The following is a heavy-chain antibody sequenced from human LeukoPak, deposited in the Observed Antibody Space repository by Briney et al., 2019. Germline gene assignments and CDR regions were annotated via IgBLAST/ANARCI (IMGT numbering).Heavy chain of an antibody. J-gene: IGHJ4*02. D-gene: IGHD3-10*01. CDR2: IIPIFGTA. CDR3: ARGPLFYGSGVTYFDD. V-gene: IGHV1-69*05. CDR1: GGTFSNFA. Sequence: SVKVSCKASGGTFSNFAIGWVRQAPGQGLEWMGGIIPIFGTANYAQKFQGRVTIITGESTSTAYMELSSLISEDTAVYYCARGPLFYGSGVTYFDDWGQGTLVTVSS.